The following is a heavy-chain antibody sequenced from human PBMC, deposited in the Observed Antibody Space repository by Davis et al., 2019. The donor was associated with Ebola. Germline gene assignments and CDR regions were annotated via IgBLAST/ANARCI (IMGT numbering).Heavy chain of an antibody. CDR3: ARGYLDFWSAWFDP. CDR1: GGSISSYS. V-gene: IGHV4-59*01. D-gene: IGHD3-3*01. Sequence: MPSETLSLTCTVSGGSISSYSWSWIRQPPGKGLEWIGYIFYSGSTSYNPSLKSRFTISIDTSKNQFSLKLSSVTAADTAVYYCARGYLDFWSAWFDPWGQGTLVTVSS. CDR2: IFYSGST. J-gene: IGHJ5*02.